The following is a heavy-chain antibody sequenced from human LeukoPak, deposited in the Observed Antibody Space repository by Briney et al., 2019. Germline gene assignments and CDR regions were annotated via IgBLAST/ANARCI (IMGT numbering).Heavy chain of an antibody. J-gene: IGHJ4*02. CDR2: IIPILGIA. CDR1: AGTFTTYA. CDR3: AKALLGESKPFDY. Sequence: SVKVSSTASAGTFTTYAISWVRQAPRQGLEWMGRIIPILGIAHYTQKIQGRVTVTADKSSRTAYMELSRLRSEVTAVYYCAKALLGESKPFDYWGQGPLVTVSS. V-gene: IGHV1-69*04. D-gene: IGHD3-10*01.